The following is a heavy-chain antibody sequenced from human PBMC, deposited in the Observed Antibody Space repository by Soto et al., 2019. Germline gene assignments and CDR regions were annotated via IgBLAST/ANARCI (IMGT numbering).Heavy chain of an antibody. CDR1: GFTFSAYG. CDR2: ISDGGSTA. Sequence: VSLRLSCAVSGFTFSAYGMHWVRQVPGKGLTWVSRISDGGSTATYADSVKGRFVISRDNAKNSLYLEMNTFRVEDSGLYYCARGPRVSYTGTGAHWGRGTLVTASS. V-gene: IGHV3-74*01. CDR3: ARGPRVSYTGTGAH. D-gene: IGHD1-1*01. J-gene: IGHJ4*02.